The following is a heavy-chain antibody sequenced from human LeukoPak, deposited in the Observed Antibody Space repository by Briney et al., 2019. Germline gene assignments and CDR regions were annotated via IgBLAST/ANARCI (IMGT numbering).Heavy chain of an antibody. CDR3: TTFYCSGGSCTDY. J-gene: IGHJ4*02. Sequence: GGSLRLSCAASGFTFSSAWMSWVRQAPGKGLEWVGRIKSKTDGGTTDYAAPVKGRFTMSRDDSRNTLYLQMNSLKTEDTAMYYCTTFYCSGGSCTDYWGQGALVTVSS. CDR1: GFTFSSAW. V-gene: IGHV3-15*01. D-gene: IGHD2-15*01. CDR2: IKSKTDGGTT.